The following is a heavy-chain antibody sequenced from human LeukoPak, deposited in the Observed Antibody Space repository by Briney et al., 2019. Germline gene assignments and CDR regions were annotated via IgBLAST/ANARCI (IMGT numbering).Heavy chain of an antibody. V-gene: IGHV5-51*01. CDR1: GYNFNDYW. CDR2: IYPGEFDI. Sequence: GESLKISCKGSGYNFNDYWIGWVRQMPGKGVEGVGLIYPGEFDIRYSPSFQGQVTISADKSSNTAYLQWASLQASDSAMDYCAKLERGVNRGGVDSWGQGTPVIVSS. CDR3: AKLERGVNRGGVDS. D-gene: IGHD3-10*01. J-gene: IGHJ5*01.